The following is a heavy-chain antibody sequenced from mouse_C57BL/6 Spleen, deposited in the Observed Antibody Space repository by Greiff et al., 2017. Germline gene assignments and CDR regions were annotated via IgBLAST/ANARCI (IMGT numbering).Heavy chain of an antibody. CDR1: GFNIKDDY. CDR2: IDPENGDT. CDR3: TTGALDY. J-gene: IGHJ2*01. Sequence: VQLKQSGAELVRPGASVKLSCTASGFNIKDDYMHWVKQRPEQGLEWIGWIDPENGDTEYASKFQGKATITADTSSNTAYLQLSSLTSEDTAVYYCTTGALDYWGQGTTLTVSS. V-gene: IGHV14-4*01.